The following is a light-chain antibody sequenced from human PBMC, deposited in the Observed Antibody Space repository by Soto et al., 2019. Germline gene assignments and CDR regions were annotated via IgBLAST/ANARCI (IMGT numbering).Light chain of an antibody. J-gene: IGKJ4*01. CDR3: QQYDSYPLT. CDR1: QSISSW. Sequence: DIQMTQSPSTLAASVGDRVTITCPASQSISSWLAWYQKKPGKAPNLLIYKTSSLESGVPSRFSGSGSGTEFTLTVNSLQPDDFATYYCQQYDSYPLTFGGGTKVDIK. V-gene: IGKV1-5*03. CDR2: KTS.